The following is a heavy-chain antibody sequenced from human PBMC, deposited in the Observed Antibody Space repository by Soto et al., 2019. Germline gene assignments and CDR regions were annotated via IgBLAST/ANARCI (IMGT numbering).Heavy chain of an antibody. CDR2: ISAYNGNT. D-gene: IGHD3-3*01. J-gene: IGHJ2*01. V-gene: IGHV1-18*01. Sequence: ASVKVSCKASGYTFTSYGISWVRQAPGQGLEWMGWISAYNGNTNYAQKLQGRVTMTTDTSTSTAYMELRSLRSDDTAVYYCARAELDDFWSGPAPGYFDLWGRGTLVTVSS. CDR3: ARAELDDFWSGPAPGYFDL. CDR1: GYTFTSYG.